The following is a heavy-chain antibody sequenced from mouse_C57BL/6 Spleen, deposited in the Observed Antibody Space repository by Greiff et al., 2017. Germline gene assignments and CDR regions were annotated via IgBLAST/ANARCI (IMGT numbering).Heavy chain of an antibody. CDR2: IYPGSGST. CDR1: GYTFTSYW. D-gene: IGHD1-1*01. Sequence: VQLQQSGAELVKPGASVKMSCKASGYTFTSYWITWVKQRPGQGLEWIGDIYPGSGSTNYNEKFKSKATLTVDTSSSTAYMQLSSLTSEDSAVYYCARGNYYGSTYERDWFAYWGQGTLVTVSA. V-gene: IGHV1-55*01. J-gene: IGHJ3*01. CDR3: ARGNYYGSTYERDWFAY.